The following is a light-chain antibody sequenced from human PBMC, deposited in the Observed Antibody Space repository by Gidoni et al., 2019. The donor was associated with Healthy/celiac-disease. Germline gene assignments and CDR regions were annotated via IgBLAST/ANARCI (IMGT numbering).Light chain of an antibody. Sequence: DIQLTQSPSSLSASVGDRVTITCRASQGNSNSLAWYQQKPGKAPKLLLYAASRLESGVPSRFSGSGSGTNYTLTISSLQPEDFATYYCQQYYSTPRTFGQGTKVEIK. CDR3: QQYYSTPRT. V-gene: IGKV1-NL1*01. CDR2: AAS. J-gene: IGKJ1*01. CDR1: QGNSNS.